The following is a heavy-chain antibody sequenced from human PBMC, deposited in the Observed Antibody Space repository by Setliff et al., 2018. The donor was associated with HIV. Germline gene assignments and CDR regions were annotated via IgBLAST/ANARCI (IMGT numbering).Heavy chain of an antibody. V-gene: IGHV3-23*01. D-gene: IGHD3-22*01. J-gene: IGHJ6*03. CDR2: ISGSGCST. CDR1: ALTFSSYA. CDR3: VVDYYDSSCYYLFYYYYYYMDV. Sequence: GGSLRLSCSASALTFSSYAMSWVRQAPGKGREWVSAISGSGCSTYYAASGKGRFTISRDNAKNTLYLQMNSLKTEGTAVYYCVVDYYDSSCYYLFYYYYYYMDVWGKGTTVTVSS.